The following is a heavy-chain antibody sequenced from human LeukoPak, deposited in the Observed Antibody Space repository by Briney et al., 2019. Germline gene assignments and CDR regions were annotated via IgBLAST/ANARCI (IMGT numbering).Heavy chain of an antibody. D-gene: IGHD2-2*02. V-gene: IGHV1-24*01. J-gene: IGHJ4*02. CDR3: ATSDRQICSPSSCYMPFDF. Sequence: GASVKVSCKVSGHTLSEVSMHWVRQAPGQGLEWVGGFDPRGGETVLAQKFQGRVTPTEDTSADTSSIELRSLRSEDTAVYHCATSDRQICSPSSCYMPFDFWGLGTLVTVSS. CDR1: GHTLSEVS. CDR2: FDPRGGET.